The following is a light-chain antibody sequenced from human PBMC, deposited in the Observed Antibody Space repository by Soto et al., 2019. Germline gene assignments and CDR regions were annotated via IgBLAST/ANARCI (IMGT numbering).Light chain of an antibody. CDR2: EVS. CDR1: SSDVGGYKY. CDR3: SSYTTGNTYV. J-gene: IGLJ1*01. Sequence: QSALTQPASVSGSPGQSITISCTGTSSDVGGYKYVSWYQQHPGKAPKLMIYEVSNRPSGVSHRFSGSKSGNTASLTISGLQAEDEADYYCSSYTTGNTYVFGTGTKVTVL. V-gene: IGLV2-14*01.